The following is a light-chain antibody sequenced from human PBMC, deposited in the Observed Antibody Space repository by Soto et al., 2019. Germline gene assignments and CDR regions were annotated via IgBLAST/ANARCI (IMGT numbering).Light chain of an antibody. V-gene: IGLV2-14*03. J-gene: IGLJ1*01. CDR3: CSYTTSNTRQIV. CDR2: DVS. Sequence: QSVLTQPASVSGSPGQSITISLTGTSSDVVGYNYVSWYQHHPGKAPKLMIYDVSNRPSGVSNRFSGSKSGNTASLTISGLQPEDEADYYCCSYTTSNTRQIVFGTGTKVTVL. CDR1: SSDVVGYNY.